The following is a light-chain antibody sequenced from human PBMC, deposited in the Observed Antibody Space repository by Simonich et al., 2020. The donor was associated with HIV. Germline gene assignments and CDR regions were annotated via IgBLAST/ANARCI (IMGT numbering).Light chain of an antibody. CDR3: QQSFSTPWT. CDR1: QSISSY. Sequence: DIQMTQSPSSLSASVGDRVTVSCRASQSISSYLNWSQQKPGKAPKLLIYAASRLQRGVPSRVSGSASGTDFTLTISSLQPEDFATYYCQQSFSTPWTFGQGTTVDIK. V-gene: IGKV1-39*01. CDR2: AAS. J-gene: IGKJ1*01.